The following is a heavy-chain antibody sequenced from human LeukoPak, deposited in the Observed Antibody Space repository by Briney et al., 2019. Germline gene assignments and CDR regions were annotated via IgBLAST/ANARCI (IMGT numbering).Heavy chain of an antibody. CDR2: IYYSGST. V-gene: IGHV4-39*07. CDR3: ARGTKPDFDY. Sequence: SETLSLTCTVSGGSISSSNYYWGWIRQPPGKGLEWIGSIYYSGSTYDNPSLKSRVTMSVDTSKNQFSLKLSSVTAADTAVYYCARGTKPDFDYWGQGTLVTVSS. CDR1: GGSISSSNYY. J-gene: IGHJ4*02. D-gene: IGHD2-8*01.